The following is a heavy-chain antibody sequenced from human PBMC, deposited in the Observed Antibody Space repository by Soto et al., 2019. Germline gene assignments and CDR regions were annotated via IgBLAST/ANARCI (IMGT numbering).Heavy chain of an antibody. D-gene: IGHD5-18*01. CDR1: GGSISSSSYY. V-gene: IGHV4-39*01. Sequence: QLQLQESGPGLVKPSETLSLTCTVSGGSISSSSYYWGWIRQPPGKGLEWIGSIYYSGSTYYNPSLKSRVTIPVDTSKNQFSLKLSSVTAADTAVYYCARAMSGYSYGYSYYYGMDVWGQGTTVTVSS. J-gene: IGHJ6*02. CDR2: IYYSGST. CDR3: ARAMSGYSYGYSYYYGMDV.